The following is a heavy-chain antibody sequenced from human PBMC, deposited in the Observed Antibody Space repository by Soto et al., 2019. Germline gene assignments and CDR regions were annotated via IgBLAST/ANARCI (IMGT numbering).Heavy chain of an antibody. V-gene: IGHV3-30*18. CDR3: AKSLGYCTNGVCYPHYMDV. D-gene: IGHD2-8*01. CDR2: ISYDGSNK. J-gene: IGHJ6*03. Sequence: GGSLRLSCAASGFTFSSYGMHWVRQAPGKGLEWVALISYDGSNKYYADSVKGRFTISRDNSKNTLYLQMNSLRAEDTAVYYCAKSLGYCTNGVCYPHYMDVWGKGTTVTVSS. CDR1: GFTFSSYG.